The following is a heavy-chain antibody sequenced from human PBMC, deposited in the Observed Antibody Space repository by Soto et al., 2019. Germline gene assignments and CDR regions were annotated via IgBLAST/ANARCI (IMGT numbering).Heavy chain of an antibody. V-gene: IGHV4-30-4*01. CDR2: IYYSGST. CDR1: GGSISSGYYY. Sequence: SETLSLTCTVSGGSISSGYYYWSWIRQPPGKGQERIGYIYYSGSTYYNPSLKSRVSISVDTSKNQFSLKLSSVTAAETAVYYCARAGGGYFDYWGQGTLVTVSS. CDR3: ARAGGGYFDY. J-gene: IGHJ4*02.